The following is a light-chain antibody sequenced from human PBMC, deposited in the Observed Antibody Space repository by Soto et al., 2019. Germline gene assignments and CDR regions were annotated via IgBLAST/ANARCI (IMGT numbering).Light chain of an antibody. CDR2: GAS. V-gene: IGKV3-15*01. J-gene: IGKJ2*01. CDR3: QQYDSWPPSYT. Sequence: EIVMTQSPATLSVSLGDRATPSCRASQSVGSYLAWYQQKPGQAPRLLIYGASTRATGIPARFSGSGSETDFTLTISSLQSEDFAVYYCQQYDSWPPSYTFGQGTKLEIK. CDR1: QSVGSY.